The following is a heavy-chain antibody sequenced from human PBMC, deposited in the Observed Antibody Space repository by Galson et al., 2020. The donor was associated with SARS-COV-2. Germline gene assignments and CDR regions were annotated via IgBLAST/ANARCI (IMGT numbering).Heavy chain of an antibody. Sequence: ASETLSLTCTVSGGSISSGGYYWSWIRQHPGKGLEWIGYIYYSGSTYYNPSLKSRVTISVDTSKNQFSLKLSSVTAADTAVYYCARSSPAGIAAAVNYWYFDLWGRGTLVTVSS. J-gene: IGHJ2*01. CDR3: ARSSPAGIAAAVNYWYFDL. CDR2: IYYSGST. D-gene: IGHD6-13*01. V-gene: IGHV4-31*03. CDR1: GGSISSGGYY.